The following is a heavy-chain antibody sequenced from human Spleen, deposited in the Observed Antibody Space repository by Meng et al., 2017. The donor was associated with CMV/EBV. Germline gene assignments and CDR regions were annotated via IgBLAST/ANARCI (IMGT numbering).Heavy chain of an antibody. D-gene: IGHD6-19*01. V-gene: IGHV1-2*02. CDR1: GYTFTGYY. Sequence: ASVKVSCKASGYTFTGYYIHWVRQAPGQGLEWMGWMNPDSGGTNYVQKFQGRVTMTRDTSINSAYMELGRLRSDDTAVYYCARLYTSGWSEGNFDYWGQGTLVTVSS. J-gene: IGHJ4*02. CDR2: MNPDSGGT. CDR3: ARLYTSGWSEGNFDY.